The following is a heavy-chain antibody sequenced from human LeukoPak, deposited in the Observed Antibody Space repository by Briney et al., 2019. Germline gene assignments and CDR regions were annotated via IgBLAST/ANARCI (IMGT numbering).Heavy chain of an antibody. CDR2: INPNNGGT. CDR1: GYTFTGFY. CDR3: ARDYWWNYDY. Sequence: GASVKVSCKASGYTFTGFYMHWVRQAPGQGLEWMGRINPNNGGTNYAQKFQGRVTMTRDTSISTAYMELSCLRAEDTAIYYCARDYWWNYDYWGQGTLVTVSS. V-gene: IGHV1-2*06. J-gene: IGHJ4*02. D-gene: IGHD1-7*01.